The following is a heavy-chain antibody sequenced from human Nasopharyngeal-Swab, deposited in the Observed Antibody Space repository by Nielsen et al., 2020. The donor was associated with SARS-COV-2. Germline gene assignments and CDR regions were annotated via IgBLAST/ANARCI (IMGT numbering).Heavy chain of an antibody. J-gene: IGHJ3*02. CDR2: ISAYNGNT. CDR1: GYTFTSYG. CDR3: ARDHGYDAFDI. D-gene: IGHD5-18*01. V-gene: IGHV1-18*01. Sequence: ASVKVSCKASGYTFTSYGISWVRQAPGQGLEWMGWISAYNGNTNYAQKFQGRVTITADKSTSTAYMELSSLRSEDTAVYYCARDHGYDAFDIWGQGTMVTVSS.